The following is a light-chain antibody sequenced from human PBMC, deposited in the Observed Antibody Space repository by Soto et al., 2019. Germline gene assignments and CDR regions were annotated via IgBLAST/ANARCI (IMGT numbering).Light chain of an antibody. CDR3: GSWDSSLSAYV. Sequence: QSVLTQPPSVSAAPGQKVTISCSGSSSNIGGNSVSWYQQLPGTAPKLLFYDDNKRPSGIPDRFSGSKSGTSANLGITGFQAGDEADYYCGSWDSSLSAYVFGTGTKVTVL. CDR1: SSNIGGNS. V-gene: IGLV1-51*01. J-gene: IGLJ1*01. CDR2: DDN.